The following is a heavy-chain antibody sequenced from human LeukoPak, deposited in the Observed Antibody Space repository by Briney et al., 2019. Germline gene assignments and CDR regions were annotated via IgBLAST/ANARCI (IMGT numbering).Heavy chain of an antibody. CDR2: IYTSGST. J-gene: IGHJ4*02. CDR3: ARHEEKATPFDY. Sequence: PSETLSLTCTASGGSISHYYWSWIRQPPGKGLEWIGYIYTSGSTNYNSSLKSRVTISVDTSKSQFSLKLSSVTAADTAVYYCARHEEKATPFDYWGQGTLVTVSS. D-gene: IGHD5-24*01. V-gene: IGHV4-4*09. CDR1: GGSISHYY.